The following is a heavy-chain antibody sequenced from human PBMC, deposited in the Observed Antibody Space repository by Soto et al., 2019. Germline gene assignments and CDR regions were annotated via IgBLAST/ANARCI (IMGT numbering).Heavy chain of an antibody. J-gene: IGHJ6*04. CDR3: ARYSGSYNDYYYYYGMDV. Sequence: SVKVSCKASGGTFSSYAISWVRQAPGQGLEWMGGIIPIFGTANYAQKFQGRVTITADESTSTAYMELSSLRSEDTAVYYCARYSGSYNDYYYYYGMDVWGKGTTVTVSS. D-gene: IGHD1-26*01. CDR1: GGTFSSYA. CDR2: IIPIFGTA. V-gene: IGHV1-69*13.